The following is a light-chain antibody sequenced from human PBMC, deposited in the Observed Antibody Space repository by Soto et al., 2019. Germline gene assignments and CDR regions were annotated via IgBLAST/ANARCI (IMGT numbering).Light chain of an antibody. Sequence: DIQMTQSPSSLSASVGDRVTITCRASQGISNYLAWYQQKPGKVPKLLIYAASTLQSGVPSRFSGSGSGTDFTLTISSLQPEDVATYYCQHYNGLPRFGPGTKVDIK. CDR3: QHYNGLPR. V-gene: IGKV1-27*01. CDR2: AAS. CDR1: QGISNY. J-gene: IGKJ3*01.